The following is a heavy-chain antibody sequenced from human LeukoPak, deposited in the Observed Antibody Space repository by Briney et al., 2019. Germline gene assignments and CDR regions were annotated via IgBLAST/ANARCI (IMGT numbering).Heavy chain of an antibody. V-gene: IGHV3-33*01. CDR2: IWYDGSNK. CDR1: GFTFSTYD. Sequence: GGSLRLSCAASGFTFSTYDIHWVRQAPGKGLEWVAVIWYDGSNKYYADSVKGRFTISRDNSENTLYLQMNSLRAEDTAVYYCARDEGVYNYGTSFDYWGQGTLVTVSS. J-gene: IGHJ4*02. D-gene: IGHD5-18*01. CDR3: ARDEGVYNYGTSFDY.